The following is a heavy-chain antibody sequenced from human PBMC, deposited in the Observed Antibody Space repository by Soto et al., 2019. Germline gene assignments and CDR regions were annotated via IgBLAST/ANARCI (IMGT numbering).Heavy chain of an antibody. D-gene: IGHD6-19*01. V-gene: IGHV4-59*01. Sequence: QVQLQESGPGLVKPSETLSLTCTVSGGSISSYYWSWIRQPPGKGLEWIGYIYYSGSTNYNPSLKSRVTISVDTSKNQFSLKLSSVTAADTAVNYCARGIRYSSGWLSYYFDYWGQGTLVTVSS. CDR3: ARGIRYSSGWLSYYFDY. J-gene: IGHJ4*02. CDR1: GGSISSYY. CDR2: IYYSGST.